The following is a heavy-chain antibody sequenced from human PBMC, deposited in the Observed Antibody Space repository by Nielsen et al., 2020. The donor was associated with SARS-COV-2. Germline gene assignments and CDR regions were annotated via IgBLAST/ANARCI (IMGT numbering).Heavy chain of an antibody. V-gene: IGHV2-70*11. CDR2: IDWDDDK. CDR3: ARVGTYDFWSGYHDY. J-gene: IGHJ4*02. Sequence: SGPTLVKPTQTLTLTCTFSGFSLSTSGMCVSWIRQPPGKALEWLARIDWDDDKYYSTSLKTRLTISKDTSKNQVVLTMTNMDPVDTATYYWARVGTYDFWSGYHDYWGQGTLVTVSS. CDR1: GFSLSTSGMC. D-gene: IGHD3-3*01.